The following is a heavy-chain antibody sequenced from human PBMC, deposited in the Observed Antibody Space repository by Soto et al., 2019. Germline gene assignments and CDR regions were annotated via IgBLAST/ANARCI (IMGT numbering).Heavy chain of an antibody. CDR3: ARVVHTMIQGVRFRVDQ. Sequence: QVQLVQSGAEMKKPGASVKVSCESSGYTFTAYYIHWVRQAPGHGLEWMGWINPNGGGTKYAQKLQRRVTMTRDTSINTAYMELTRLTSDDTTVYYCARVVHTMIQGVRFRVDQWGQGTLVTVSS. J-gene: IGHJ4*02. CDR1: GYTFTAYY. D-gene: IGHD3-10*01. V-gene: IGHV1-2*02. CDR2: INPNGGGT.